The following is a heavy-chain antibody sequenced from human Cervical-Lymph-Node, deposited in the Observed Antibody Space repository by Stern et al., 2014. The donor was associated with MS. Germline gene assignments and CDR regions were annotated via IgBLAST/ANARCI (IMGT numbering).Heavy chain of an antibody. V-gene: IGHV1-69*01. CDR2: IIPIFGTA. J-gene: IGHJ5*02. Sequence: QVQLVQSGAEVKKPGSSVKVSCKASGGTFSSYAINWVRQAPGQGLEWMGGIIPIFGTANYAQKFQGRVTITADESTSAAHMELSSLRSEDTAVYYCARSEGLVVVADNWFDPWGQGTLVTVSS. CDR3: ARSEGLVVVADNWFDP. D-gene: IGHD2-15*01. CDR1: GGTFSSYA.